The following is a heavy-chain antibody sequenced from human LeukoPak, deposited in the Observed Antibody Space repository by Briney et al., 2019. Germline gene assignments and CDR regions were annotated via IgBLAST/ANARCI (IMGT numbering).Heavy chain of an antibody. D-gene: IGHD3-22*01. Sequence: GGSLRLSCAASGFTFSDYYMSWNRQAPGKGLEWVSYISSSGSNIYYADSVKGRFTISRDNAKNSLYLQMNSLRAEDTAVYYCARVHYPYSSGYYYSYFDYWGQGTLVTVSS. CDR1: GFTFSDYY. CDR3: ARVHYPYSSGYYYSYFDY. CDR2: ISSSGSNI. J-gene: IGHJ4*02. V-gene: IGHV3-11*01.